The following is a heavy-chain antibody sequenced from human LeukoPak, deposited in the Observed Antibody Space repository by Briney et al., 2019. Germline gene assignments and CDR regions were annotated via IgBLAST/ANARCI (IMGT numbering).Heavy chain of an antibody. CDR2: IYTSGST. CDR1: GGSIRSYY. V-gene: IGHV4-4*07. CDR3: ASDFYDSSGFLYYFDY. D-gene: IGHD3-22*01. Sequence: SETLSLTCTVSGGSIRSYYWSWIPQPAGKGLEWSGRIYTSGSTNYNPSLKSRVTISVATSKNQFSLQLSSVTAADTAVYSCASDFYDSSGFLYYFDYWGQGTPVTVSS. J-gene: IGHJ4*01.